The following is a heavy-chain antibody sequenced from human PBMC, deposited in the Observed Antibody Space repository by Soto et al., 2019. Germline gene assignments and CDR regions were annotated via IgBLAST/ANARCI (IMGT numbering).Heavy chain of an antibody. V-gene: IGHV4-4*07. CDR3: ARDNNDFWSLYPLAFDY. J-gene: IGHJ4*02. D-gene: IGHD3-3*01. CDR1: GGSLPKYY. CDR2: VSTSGNV. Sequence: LSLTCAVAGGSLPKYYWVWIRKPALKGLEWIGRVSTSGNVFSKASLRSRLTMSVDTSKNQFSLRLTSVTAADTAVYYCARDNNDFWSLYPLAFDYWGQGALVTV.